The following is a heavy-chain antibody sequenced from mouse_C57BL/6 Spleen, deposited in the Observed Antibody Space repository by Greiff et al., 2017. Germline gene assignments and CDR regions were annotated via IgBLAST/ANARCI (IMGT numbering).Heavy chain of an antibody. Sequence: VNLVESGPELVKPGASVKISCKASGYAFSSSWMNWVKQRPGTGLEWIGRIYPGDGDTNYNGKFKGKATLTADKSSSTAYMQLSSLTSEDSAVYFCARSGYYGSSFAWFAYWGQGTLVTVSA. V-gene: IGHV1-82*01. CDR2: IYPGDGDT. J-gene: IGHJ3*01. CDR3: ARSGYYGSSFAWFAY. D-gene: IGHD1-1*01. CDR1: GYAFSSSW.